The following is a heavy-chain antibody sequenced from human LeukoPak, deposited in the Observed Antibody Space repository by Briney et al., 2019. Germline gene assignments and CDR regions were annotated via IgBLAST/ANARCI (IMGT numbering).Heavy chain of an antibody. D-gene: IGHD3-10*01. CDR2: TRNKANSYTT. CDR1: GFTFSDHY. Sequence: PGGSLRLSCAASGFTFSDHYMDWVRQAPGKGLEWVGRTRNKANSYTTEYAASVKGRFTISRDDSENSLYLQMNSLKTEDTAVYYCARDRAHYGMDVWGQGTTVTVSS. CDR3: ARDRAHYGMDV. V-gene: IGHV3-72*01. J-gene: IGHJ6*02.